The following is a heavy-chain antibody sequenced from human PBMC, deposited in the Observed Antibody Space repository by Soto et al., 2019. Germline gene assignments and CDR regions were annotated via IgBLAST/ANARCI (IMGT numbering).Heavy chain of an antibody. CDR2: ISSSGSTI. J-gene: IGHJ2*01. CDR3: ARDRVNPVIAAAVTFVWYFDL. CDR1: GFTFSSYE. Sequence: EVQLVESGGGLVQPGGSLRLSCAASGFTFSSYEMNWVRQAPGKGLEWVSYISSSGSTIYYVDSVKGRFTISRDNAKNSLYLQMNSLRAEDTAVYYCARDRVNPVIAAAVTFVWYFDLWGRGTLVTVSS. D-gene: IGHD6-13*01. V-gene: IGHV3-48*03.